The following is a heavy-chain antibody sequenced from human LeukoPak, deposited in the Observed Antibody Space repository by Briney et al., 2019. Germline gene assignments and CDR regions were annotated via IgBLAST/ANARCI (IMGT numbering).Heavy chain of an antibody. CDR1: GGSISSYY. D-gene: IGHD3-10*01. V-gene: IGHV4-59*01. J-gene: IGHJ4*02. Sequence: SETLSLTCTVSGGSISSYYWSWIRQPPGKGLEWIGYIYYSGSTNYNPSLKSRVTISVDTSKNQFSLKLSSVTAADTAVYYCARLKKDVLLWFGESVDYWGQGTLVTVSS. CDR3: ARLKKDVLLWFGESVDY. CDR2: IYYSGST.